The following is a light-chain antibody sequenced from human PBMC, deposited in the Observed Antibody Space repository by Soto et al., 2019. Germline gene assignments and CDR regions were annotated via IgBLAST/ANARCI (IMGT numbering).Light chain of an antibody. J-gene: IGKJ1*01. Sequence: TQSPSALSASVGDRVTITCQASQDISDVLNWYQQKPGQAPRLLIYGASNRATGIPDRFSGSGSGTDFTLTISRLEPEDFAVYYCQQYGSSGTFGQGTKVDIK. V-gene: IGKV3-20*01. CDR3: QQYGSSGT. CDR2: GAS. CDR1: QDISDV.